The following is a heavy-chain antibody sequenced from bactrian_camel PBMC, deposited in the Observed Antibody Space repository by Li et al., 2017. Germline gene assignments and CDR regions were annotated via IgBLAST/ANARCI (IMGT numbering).Heavy chain of an antibody. Sequence: QLVESGGGLVQPGGSLRLSCATSGFPLSSWSMSWVRQAPGKGLEWVSLINSHGAYYADSVKGRFTISRDNGKNTLYLQLNSLNTDDTAMYYCVKDMYGGSTGTGYNYWGRGTQVTVS. CDR1: GFPLSSWS. J-gene: IGHJ4*01. CDR3: VKDMYGGSTGTGYNY. CDR2: INSHGA. V-gene: IGHV3S40*01. D-gene: IGHD6*01.